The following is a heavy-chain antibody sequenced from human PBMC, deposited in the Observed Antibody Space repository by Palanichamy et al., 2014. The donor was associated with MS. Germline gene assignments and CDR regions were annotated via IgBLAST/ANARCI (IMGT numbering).Heavy chain of an antibody. CDR2: IGTSSGYS. Sequence: QVQLVQSGAELKKPGASVKVTCKASGYTFSNSGISWVRQAPGQGLEWLAWIGTSSGYSYSAQKFQGRVSLTTDTSTSTAYMEMKSLTFDDTAIYYCARTAETDMGPYRPIDFWGQGTLVTVS. V-gene: IGHV1-18*01. CDR3: ARTAETDMGPYRPIDF. CDR1: GYTFSNSG. D-gene: IGHD5-18*01. J-gene: IGHJ4*02.